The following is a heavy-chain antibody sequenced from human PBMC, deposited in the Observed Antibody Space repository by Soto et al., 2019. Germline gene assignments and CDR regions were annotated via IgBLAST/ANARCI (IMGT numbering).Heavy chain of an antibody. J-gene: IGHJ5*02. D-gene: IGHD3-3*01. CDR2: IYWDDDK. V-gene: IGHV2-5*02. Sequence: SGPTLVKPTQTLTLTCTFSGFSLSTSGVGVGWIRQPPGKALEWLALIYWDDDKRYSPSLKSRLTITKDSSKNQVVLTMTNMDPVDTATYYCAHLSVHYYDFWSAPSQNWFDPWGQGTLVTVSS. CDR1: GFSLSTSGVG. CDR3: AHLSVHYYDFWSAPSQNWFDP.